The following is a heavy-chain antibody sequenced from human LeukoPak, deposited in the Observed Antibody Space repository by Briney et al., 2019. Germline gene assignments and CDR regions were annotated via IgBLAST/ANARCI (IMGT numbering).Heavy chain of an antibody. V-gene: IGHV1-46*01. Sequence: ASVKVSCKASGYTFTCYYMHWVRQAPGQGLEWMGIINPSGGSTSYAQKFQGRVTMTRDTSTSTVYVELSSLRSEDTAVYYCARDHCTNGVCYIGYFDYWGQGTLVTVSS. CDR2: INPSGGST. J-gene: IGHJ4*02. D-gene: IGHD2-8*01. CDR3: ARDHCTNGVCYIGYFDY. CDR1: GYTFTCYY.